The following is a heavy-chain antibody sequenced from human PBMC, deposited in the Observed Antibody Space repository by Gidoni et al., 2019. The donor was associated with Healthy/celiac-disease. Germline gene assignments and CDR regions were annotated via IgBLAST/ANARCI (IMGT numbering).Heavy chain of an antibody. J-gene: IGHJ4*02. V-gene: IGHV3-23*01. Sequence: EVQLLESGGGLVQPGGSLRLSCAASGFTFSSYAMSWVRQAPGKGLEWVSAISGSGGSTYYADSVKGRFTISRDNSKNTLYLQMNSLRAEDTAVYYCAKVILPSENQLSGWQNWGQGTLVTVSS. CDR3: AKVILPSENQLSGWQN. CDR1: GFTFSSYA. CDR2: ISGSGGST. D-gene: IGHD6-19*01.